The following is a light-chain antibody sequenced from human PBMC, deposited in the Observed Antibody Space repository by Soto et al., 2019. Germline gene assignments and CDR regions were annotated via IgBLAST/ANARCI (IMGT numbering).Light chain of an antibody. J-gene: IGKJ5*01. V-gene: IGKV3-20*01. CDR3: QQYAISPIT. Sequence: EIVLTQSPGTLSLSPGERATLSCRASQSVSSNHLAWYQQKPGQAPRLFIHGASSRATGIPDRFSGSGSGTDFTLTVSRLEPEDFAVYYCQQYAISPITFGQGTRPEIK. CDR1: QSVSSNH. CDR2: GAS.